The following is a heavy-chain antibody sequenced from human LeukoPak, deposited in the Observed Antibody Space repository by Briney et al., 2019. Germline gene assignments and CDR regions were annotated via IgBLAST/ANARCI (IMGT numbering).Heavy chain of an antibody. CDR3: AKDEDYYDSSGYDGY. CDR2: ISSSGSTI. V-gene: IGHV3-11*01. D-gene: IGHD3-22*01. Sequence: GGSLRLSCAASGFTFSDYYMSWIRQAPGKGLEWVSYISSSGSTIYYADSVKGRFTISRDNAKNSVHLQMNSLRAEDTAVYYCAKDEDYYDSSGYDGYWGQGTLVTVSS. CDR1: GFTFSDYY. J-gene: IGHJ4*02.